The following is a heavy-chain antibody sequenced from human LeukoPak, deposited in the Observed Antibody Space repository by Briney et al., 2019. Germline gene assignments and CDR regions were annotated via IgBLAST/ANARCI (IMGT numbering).Heavy chain of an antibody. Sequence: PSETLSLTCTVSGDSISSRGYSWSWIRQPPGKGLEWIGFIYHGGSTYYNPSLKSRVTISVDRSKNQFSLKLTSVTAADTAVYYCARRAPGGDIDYWGQGTLVTVSS. V-gene: IGHV4-30-2*01. J-gene: IGHJ4*02. CDR3: ARRAPGGDIDY. D-gene: IGHD3-16*01. CDR1: GDSISSRGYS. CDR2: IYHGGST.